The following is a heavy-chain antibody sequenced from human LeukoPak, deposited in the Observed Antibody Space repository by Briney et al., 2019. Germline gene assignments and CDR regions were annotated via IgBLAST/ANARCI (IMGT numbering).Heavy chain of an antibody. CDR3: ARDHVYGSGSPYYYYGMDV. J-gene: IGHJ6*02. D-gene: IGHD3-10*01. CDR2: ISASGST. Sequence: SETLSLTCTVSGGSINSFYWSWIRQPAGEGLEWIGRISASGSTSYNPSPLSRVTMSLDTSRNQFSLKLSSVTAADTAVYYCARDHVYGSGSPYYYYGMDVWGQGTTVTVSS. V-gene: IGHV4-4*07. CDR1: GGSINSFY.